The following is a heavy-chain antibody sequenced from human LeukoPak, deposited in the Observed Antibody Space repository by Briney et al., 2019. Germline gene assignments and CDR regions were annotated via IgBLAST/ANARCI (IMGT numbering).Heavy chain of an antibody. V-gene: IGHV4-34*01. CDR1: GGSFSGYY. J-gene: IGHJ6*03. D-gene: IGHD3-22*01. CDR3: ARDYYDSSGFPYYYMDV. Sequence: SETLSLTCAVYGGSFSGYYWSWIRQPPGKGLEWIGEINHSGSTNYNPSLKSRVTISVDTSKNQFSLKLSSVTAADTAVYYCARDYYDSSGFPYYYMDVWGKGTTVTVSS. CDR2: INHSGST.